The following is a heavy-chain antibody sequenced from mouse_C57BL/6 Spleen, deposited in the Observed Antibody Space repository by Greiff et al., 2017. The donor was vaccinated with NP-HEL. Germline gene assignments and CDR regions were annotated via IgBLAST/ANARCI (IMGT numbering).Heavy chain of an antibody. J-gene: IGHJ3*01. CDR3: ARRWAYGSGAWFAY. CDR2: IDPSDSYT. Sequence: QVQLQQPGAELVKPGASVKLSCKASGSTFTSYWMQWVKQRPGQGLEWIGEIDPSDSYTNYNQKFKGKATLTVDTSSSTAYMQLSSLTSEDSAVYYCARRWAYGSGAWFAYWGQGTLVTVSA. V-gene: IGHV1-50*01. D-gene: IGHD1-1*01. CDR1: GSTFTSYW.